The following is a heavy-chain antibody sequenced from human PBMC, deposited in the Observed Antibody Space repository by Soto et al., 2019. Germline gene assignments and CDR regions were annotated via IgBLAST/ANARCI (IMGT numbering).Heavy chain of an antibody. Sequence: ASVKVSCKASGYTFTSYYMHWVRQAPGQGLEWMGIINPSGGSTSYAQKFQGRVTMTRDTSTSTVYMELNSVTAADTAVYYCTRHEGGAAADRPLDYWGQGTLVTVSS. CDR1: GYTFTSYY. J-gene: IGHJ4*02. CDR2: INPSGGST. V-gene: IGHV1-46*01. D-gene: IGHD6-13*01. CDR3: TRHEGGAAADRPLDY.